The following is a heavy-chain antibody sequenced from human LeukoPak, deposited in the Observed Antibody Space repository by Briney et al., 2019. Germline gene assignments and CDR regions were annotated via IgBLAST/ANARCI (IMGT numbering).Heavy chain of an antibody. CDR1: GYTFTGYY. CDR2: INPSGGST. J-gene: IGHJ4*02. CDR3: ARQVKPSIAAAGNTYDY. Sequence: ASVKVSCKASGYTFTGYYMHWVRQAPGQGLEWMGIINPSGGSTSYAQKFQGRVTMTRDMSTSTVYMELSSLRSEDTAVYYCARQVKPSIAAAGNTYDYWGQGTLVTVSS. D-gene: IGHD6-13*01. V-gene: IGHV1-46*01.